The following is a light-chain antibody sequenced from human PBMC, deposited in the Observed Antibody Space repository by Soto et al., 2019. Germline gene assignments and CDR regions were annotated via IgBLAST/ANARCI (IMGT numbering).Light chain of an antibody. CDR2: GAS. Sequence: EIVMTQSPATLSVSPGERATLSCRARQRVSTNLAWYQQKPGQAPRLLIYGASTRATDIPAKFSGSGSGTEFSLPISSLQYEDFALYYCQQYNDWTLTFGGGTQVAIK. CDR1: QRVSTN. J-gene: IGKJ4*01. V-gene: IGKV3-15*01. CDR3: QQYNDWTLT.